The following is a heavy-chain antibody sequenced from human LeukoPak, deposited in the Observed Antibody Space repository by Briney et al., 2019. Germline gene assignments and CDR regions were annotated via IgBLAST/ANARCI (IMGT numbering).Heavy chain of an antibody. V-gene: IGHV4-34*01. Sequence: SETLSLTCAVYGGSFSGYYWSWIRQPPGKGLEWIGEINHSGSTNYNPSLKSRVAISVDTSKNQFSLKLSSVTAADTAVYYCARVDGSWGQGTLVTVSS. CDR3: ARVDGS. CDR2: INHSGST. J-gene: IGHJ4*02. CDR1: GGSFSGYY.